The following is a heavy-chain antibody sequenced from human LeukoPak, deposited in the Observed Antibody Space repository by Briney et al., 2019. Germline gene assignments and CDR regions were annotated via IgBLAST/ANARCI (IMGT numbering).Heavy chain of an antibody. CDR1: GFIFNNYA. D-gene: IGHD6-19*01. CDR3: AKDNRRHYTSGPNPDSLH. CDR2: ISWNSGSI. V-gene: IGHV3-9*01. J-gene: IGHJ4*02. Sequence: GGSLRLSCAGSGFIFNNYAMNWVRQPPGKGLEWVSGISWNSGSIDYADSVKGRFTISRDNAKNSLYLQMNSLRVEDTAFYYCAKDNRRHYTSGPNPDSLHWGQGALVTVSS.